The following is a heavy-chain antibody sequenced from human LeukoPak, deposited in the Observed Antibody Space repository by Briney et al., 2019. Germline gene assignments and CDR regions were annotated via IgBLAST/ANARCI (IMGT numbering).Heavy chain of an antibody. Sequence: GGSLRLSCAASGFTFSSYEMNWVRQAPGKGLEWVSYISNSGTAIYYADSVKGRFTISRDNAKNSLYLQMNSLRAEDTAVYYCARDTDFWGQGTLVTVSS. CDR1: GFTFSSYE. CDR2: ISNSGTAI. V-gene: IGHV3-48*03. J-gene: IGHJ4*02. CDR3: ARDTDF.